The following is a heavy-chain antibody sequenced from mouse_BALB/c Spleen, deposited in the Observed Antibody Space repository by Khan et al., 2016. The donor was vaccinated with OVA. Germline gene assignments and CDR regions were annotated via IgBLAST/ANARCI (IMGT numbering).Heavy chain of an antibody. J-gene: IGHJ4*01. CDR3: AGAYYRDEGYYAMEY. CDR1: GFSLSRYN. CDR2: IWGGGGT. Sequence: QMQLEESGPGLVAPSQSLSITCTVSGFSLSRYNIHWVRQPPGKGLEWLGMIWGGGGTDYNSTLKSRLSISKDNSKSQVFLKMNSLETDDTAMYYCAGAYYRDEGYYAMEYWGEGRGVTGSA. V-gene: IGHV2-6-4*01. D-gene: IGHD2-14*01.